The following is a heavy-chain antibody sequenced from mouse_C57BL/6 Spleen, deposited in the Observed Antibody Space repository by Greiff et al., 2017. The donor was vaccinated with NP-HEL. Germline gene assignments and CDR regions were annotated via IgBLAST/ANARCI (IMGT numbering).Heavy chain of an antibody. CDR3: TREGFEGSSDY. J-gene: IGHJ2*01. V-gene: IGHV5-9-1*02. Sequence: EVKLVESGEGLVKPGGSLKLSCAASGFTFSSYAMSWVRQTPEKRLEWVAYISSGGDYIYYADTVKGRFTISRDNARNTLYLQMSSLKSEDTAMYYCTREGFEGSSDYWGQGTTLTVSS. CDR2: ISSGGDYI. CDR1: GFTFSSYA.